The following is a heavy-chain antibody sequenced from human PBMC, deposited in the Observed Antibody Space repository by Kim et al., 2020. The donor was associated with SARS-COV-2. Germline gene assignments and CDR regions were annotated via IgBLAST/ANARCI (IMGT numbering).Heavy chain of an antibody. Sequence: GGSLRLSCAASGFTFSSYAMSWVRQAPGKGLEWVSVIYSGGSSTYYADSVKGRFTISRDNSKNTLYLQMNSLRAEDTAVYYCAKGDGTGYCGGDCSNPRRDDAFDIWGQGTMVTVSS. V-gene: IGHV3-23*03. J-gene: IGHJ3*02. CDR2: IYSGGSST. CDR1: GFTFSSYA. CDR3: AKGDGTGYCGGDCSNPRRDDAFDI. D-gene: IGHD2-21*02.